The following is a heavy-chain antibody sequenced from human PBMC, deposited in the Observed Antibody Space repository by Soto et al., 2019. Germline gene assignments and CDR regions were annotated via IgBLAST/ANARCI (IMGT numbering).Heavy chain of an antibody. J-gene: IGHJ6*02. V-gene: IGHV1-46*01. Sequence: GASVKVSCKASGYTFTSYYMHWVRQAPGQGLEWMGIINPSGGSTSYAQKFQGRVTMTRDTSTSTVYMELSSLRSEDTAVYYCARDRVLRYFDWLTIYGMEVWGQGTTVTVSS. D-gene: IGHD3-9*01. CDR2: INPSGGST. CDR3: ARDRVLRYFDWLTIYGMEV. CDR1: GYTFTSYY.